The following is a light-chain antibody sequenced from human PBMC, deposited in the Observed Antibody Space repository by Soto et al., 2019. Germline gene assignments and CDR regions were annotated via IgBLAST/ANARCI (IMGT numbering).Light chain of an antibody. J-gene: IGKJ5*01. CDR2: DAS. CDR3: QQRSNWPPLT. V-gene: IGKV3-11*01. Sequence: EIVLTQSPATLSLSPGERATLSCRASQSVSSYLAWYQQKPGQAPRLLIYDASNMATGIPARFSGSGSGTDFTLTISSLEPEVFAVYYCQQRSNWPPLTFGQGTRLEI. CDR1: QSVSSY.